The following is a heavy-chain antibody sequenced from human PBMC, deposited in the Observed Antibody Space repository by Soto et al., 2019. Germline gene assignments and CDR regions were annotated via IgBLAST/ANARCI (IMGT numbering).Heavy chain of an antibody. J-gene: IGHJ4*02. V-gene: IGHV4-4*07. D-gene: IGHD3-10*01. CDR2: IYTSGST. CDR3: TMTVTMVRGPLEYFDD. Sequence: XETLSLSCTVSGGSISSYYWSWIRQSAGKGLEWIGRIYTSGSTNYNPSLKSRVTMSVDTSKNQFSLKMSSVTAADAAVYYCTMTVTMVRGPLEYFDDWGQGTLVTVSS. CDR1: GGSISSYY.